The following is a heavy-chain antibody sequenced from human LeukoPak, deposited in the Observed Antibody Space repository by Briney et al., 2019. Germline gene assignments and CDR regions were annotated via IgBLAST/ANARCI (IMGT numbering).Heavy chain of an antibody. D-gene: IGHD6-19*01. CDR2: ISWNSGSI. V-gene: IGHV3-9*01. J-gene: IGHJ5*02. CDR3: AKGVVAVAGTLNWFDP. CDR1: GLTFDDYA. Sequence: GGSLRLSCAASGLTFDDYAMHWVRQAPGKGLEWVSGISWNSGSIGYADSVKGRFTISRDNAKNSLYLQMNSLRAEDTALYYCAKGVVAVAGTLNWFDPWGQGTLVTVSS.